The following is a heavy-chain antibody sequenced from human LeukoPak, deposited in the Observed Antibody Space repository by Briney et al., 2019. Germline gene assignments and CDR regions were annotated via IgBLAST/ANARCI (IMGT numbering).Heavy chain of an antibody. CDR1: GDSISTYY. CDR2: IYSSGTT. V-gene: IGHV4-59*13. Sequence: PSETLSLTCTVSGDSISTYYWSWIRQPPGKGLEWLGYIYSSGTTNYNPSLKSRVTISVDTSKNQFSLKLSSVTAADTAVYYCARGHSSSWSGYYYYYYMDVWGKGTTVTISS. J-gene: IGHJ6*03. CDR3: ARGHSSSWSGYYYYYYMDV. D-gene: IGHD6-13*01.